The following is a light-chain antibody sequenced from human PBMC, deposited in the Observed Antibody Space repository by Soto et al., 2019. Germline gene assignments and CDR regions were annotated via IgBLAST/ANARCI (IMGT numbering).Light chain of an antibody. CDR3: LLSYRGARPV. Sequence: QAVVTQEPSLTVSPGGTVTLTCGSSTGAVTSGHYPYWFQQKPGQAPRTLIYDTNNKHSWTPARFSGSLLGGKAALTLSGAQPEDEADYYCLLSYRGARPVFGGGTKLTVL. J-gene: IGLJ2*01. V-gene: IGLV7-46*01. CDR2: DTN. CDR1: TGAVTSGHY.